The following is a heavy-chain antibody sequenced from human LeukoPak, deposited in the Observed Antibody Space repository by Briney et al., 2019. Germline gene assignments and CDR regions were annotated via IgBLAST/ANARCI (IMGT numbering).Heavy chain of an antibody. CDR1: GGSISSGGYY. J-gene: IGHJ4*02. Sequence: SETLSLTCTVSGGSISSGGYYWSWIHQHPGKGLEWIGYIYYSGSTYYNPSLKSRVTISVDTSKNQFSLKLSSVTAADTAVYYCAKAIAVAGTTFDYWGQGTLVTVSS. V-gene: IGHV4-31*03. CDR3: AKAIAVAGTTFDY. D-gene: IGHD6-19*01. CDR2: IYYSGST.